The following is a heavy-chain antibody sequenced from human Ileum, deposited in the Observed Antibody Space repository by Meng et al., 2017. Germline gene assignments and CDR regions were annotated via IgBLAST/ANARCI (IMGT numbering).Heavy chain of an antibody. CDR2: IIPVLGVA. V-gene: IGHV1-69*08. D-gene: IGHD3-9*01. CDR1: GGSFSTFT. J-gene: IGHJ4*02. CDR3: ARDVYTYLGGYYFDN. Sequence: QVQLVQSGAEVKKPGSSVMVSCQASGGSFSTFTIHWVRQAPGQGLEWMGKIIPVLGVANYAPKFQDRVTITADKSTNTAYMEMRSLTSEDTAIYYCARDVYTYLGGYYFDNWGLGTLVTVSS.